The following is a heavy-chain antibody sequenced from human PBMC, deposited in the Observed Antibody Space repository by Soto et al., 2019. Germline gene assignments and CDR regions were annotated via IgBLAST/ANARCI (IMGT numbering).Heavy chain of an antibody. D-gene: IGHD6-13*01. CDR1: GFDFKSYA. Sequence: GGSLRLSCAASGFDFKSYAMGWVRLAPGKGLEWVSFISSSSGKIDYADSVKGRFTISRDNAKNSLFLQMNSLRDEDTAVYYCARDPSYGSSWYYYFDYWGQGTPVTVSS. CDR3: ARDPSYGSSWYYYFDY. CDR2: ISSSSGKI. V-gene: IGHV3-48*02. J-gene: IGHJ4*02.